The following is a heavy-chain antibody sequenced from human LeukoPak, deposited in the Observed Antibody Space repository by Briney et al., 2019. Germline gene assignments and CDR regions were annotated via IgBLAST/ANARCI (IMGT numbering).Heavy chain of an antibody. CDR1: GGTFSSHA. Sequence: SVKVSCKASGGTFSSHAISWVRQAPGQGLEWMGRIIPIFGTANYAQKFQGRVTITTDESTSTAYMELSSLRSEDTAVYYCAGARYDFWSGYLTHWGQGTLVTVSS. CDR2: IIPIFGTA. J-gene: IGHJ4*02. CDR3: AGARYDFWSGYLTH. V-gene: IGHV1-69*05. D-gene: IGHD3-3*01.